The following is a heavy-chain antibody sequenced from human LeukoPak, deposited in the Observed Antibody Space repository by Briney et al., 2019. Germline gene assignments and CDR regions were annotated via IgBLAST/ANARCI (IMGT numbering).Heavy chain of an antibody. CDR1: GGSVSGYY. V-gene: IGHV4-59*02. J-gene: IGHJ4*02. Sequence: PSETLSLTCAVSGGSVSGYYWTWMRQPPGKGLEWIGDIYYSGSTNYNPSLESRVTISIDTSKDRFYLKLNSVTAADTAVYFCVRANYFDFWGQGTLVTVSS. CDR2: IYYSGST. CDR3: VRANYFDF.